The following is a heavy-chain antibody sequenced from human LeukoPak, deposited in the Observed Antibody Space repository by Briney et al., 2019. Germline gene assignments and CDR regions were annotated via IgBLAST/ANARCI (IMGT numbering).Heavy chain of an antibody. CDR3: AKDNVLWFGEIFYYYYGMDV. Sequence: PGGSLRLSCAASGFTFDDYAMDWVRQAPGKGLEWVSLISGDGGSTYYADSVKGRFTISRDNSKNSLYLQMNSLRTEDTALYYCAKDNVLWFGEIFYYYYGMDVWGQGTTVTVSS. V-gene: IGHV3-43*02. D-gene: IGHD3-10*01. CDR2: ISGDGGST. CDR1: GFTFDDYA. J-gene: IGHJ6*02.